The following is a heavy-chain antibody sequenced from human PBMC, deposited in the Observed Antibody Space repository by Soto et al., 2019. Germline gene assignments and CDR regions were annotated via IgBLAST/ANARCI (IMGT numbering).Heavy chain of an antibody. CDR2: ISSSGSTI. V-gene: IGHV3-48*03. D-gene: IGHD6-13*01. J-gene: IGHJ6*02. CDR1: GFTFSSYE. CDR3: ARLASIAAAGYGMDV. Sequence: GGSLRLSCAASGFTFSSYEMNWVRQAPGKGLEWVSYISSSGSTIYYADSVKGRFTISRDNAKNSLYLQMNSLRAEDTAVYYCARLASIAAAGYGMDVWGQGTTVTVSS.